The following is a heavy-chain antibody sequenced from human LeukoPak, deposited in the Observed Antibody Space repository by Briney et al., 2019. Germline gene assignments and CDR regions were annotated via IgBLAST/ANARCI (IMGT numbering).Heavy chain of an antibody. Sequence: ASVKVSCQASAYTFTSHHMHSVRPAPVQGLECIGWMYPNTGSTRYAESFQGRVTMTRDTSINTAYMGLSRLRSDDTAVYYCETMWFGESTPFNYCGQGTLVTVSS. CDR1: AYTFTSHH. V-gene: IGHV1-2*02. CDR2: MYPNTGST. CDR3: ETMWFGESTPFNY. D-gene: IGHD3-10*01. J-gene: IGHJ4*02.